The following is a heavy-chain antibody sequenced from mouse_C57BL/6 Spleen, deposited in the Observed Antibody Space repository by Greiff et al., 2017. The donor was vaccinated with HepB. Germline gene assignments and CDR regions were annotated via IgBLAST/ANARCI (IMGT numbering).Heavy chain of an antibody. V-gene: IGHV5-4*03. J-gene: IGHJ4*01. Sequence: EVNLVESGGGLVKPGGSLKLSCAASGFTFSSYAMSWVRQTPEKRLEWVATISDGGSYTYYPDNVKGRFTISRDNAKNNLYLQMSHLKSEDTAMYYCARAYDGYYDYAMDYWGQGTSVTVSS. CDR2: ISDGGSYT. CDR1: GFTFSSYA. D-gene: IGHD2-3*01. CDR3: ARAYDGYYDYAMDY.